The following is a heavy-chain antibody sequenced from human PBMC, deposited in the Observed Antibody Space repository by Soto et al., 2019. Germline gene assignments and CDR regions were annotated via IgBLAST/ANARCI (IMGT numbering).Heavy chain of an antibody. V-gene: IGHV3-23*01. CDR1: GFTFRRFA. CDR3: AREESGYSYGFDY. D-gene: IGHD5-18*01. Sequence: GWSLRLSCAASGFTFRRFAMSWVRQAPGKGLEWVAGISEGGGHKYYADSVKGRFTISRDNSKNTLYLQMNSLRAEDTAVYYCAREESGYSYGFDYWGQGTLVTVSS. CDR2: ISEGGGHK. J-gene: IGHJ4*02.